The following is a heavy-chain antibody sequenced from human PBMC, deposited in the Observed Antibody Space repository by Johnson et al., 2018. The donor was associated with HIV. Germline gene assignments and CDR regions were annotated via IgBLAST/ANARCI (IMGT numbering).Heavy chain of an antibody. V-gene: IGHV3-30*04. CDR3: VRGRIGTTGVDLRGGAFDI. CDR1: GLSFSDYG. D-gene: IGHD3-3*01. J-gene: IGHJ3*02. CDR2: ISFDGSNE. Sequence: QVQLVESGGGVVQPGRSVRLSCAASGLSFSDYGMHWVRQAPGKGLEWVAVISFDGSNEYYTDSVKGRFTISRDNSKNTLYLQMNSLRAEDTAIYYCVRGRIGTTGVDLRGGAFDIWGKGQRSPSLQ.